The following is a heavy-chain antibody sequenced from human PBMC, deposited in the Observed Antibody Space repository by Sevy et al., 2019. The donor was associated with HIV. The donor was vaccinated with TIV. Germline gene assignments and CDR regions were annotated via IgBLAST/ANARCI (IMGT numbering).Heavy chain of an antibody. Sequence: GGSLRLSCAASGFTFSSYAMSWVRQAPGKGLEWVSAISGSGGSTYYADSVKGRFTISRDNSKNTLYLQMNSLRAEDTAVYDCAKGDGLRNHHLGYCSSTSCSLMDVWGQGTTVTVSS. D-gene: IGHD2-2*01. CDR1: GFTFSSYA. CDR2: ISGSGGST. V-gene: IGHV3-23*01. J-gene: IGHJ6*02. CDR3: AKGDGLRNHHLGYCSSTSCSLMDV.